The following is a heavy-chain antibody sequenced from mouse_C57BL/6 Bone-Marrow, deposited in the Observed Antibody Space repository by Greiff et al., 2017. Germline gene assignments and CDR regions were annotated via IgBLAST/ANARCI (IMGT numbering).Heavy chain of an antibody. Sequence: QVQLQQPGAELVRPGTSVKLSCKASGYTFTSYWMHWVKQRPGQGLEWIGVIDPSDSYTNYNQKFKGKATLTVDTSSSTAYMQLSSLTSEDSAVCYCARSRQLRGFAYWGQGTLVTVSA. J-gene: IGHJ3*01. CDR1: GYTFTSYW. CDR3: ARSRQLRGFAY. V-gene: IGHV1-59*01. D-gene: IGHD6-1*02. CDR2: IDPSDSYT.